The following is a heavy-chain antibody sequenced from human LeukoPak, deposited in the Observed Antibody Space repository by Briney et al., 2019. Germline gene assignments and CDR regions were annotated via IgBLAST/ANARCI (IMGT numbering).Heavy chain of an antibody. V-gene: IGHV3-48*01. J-gene: IGHJ3*02. CDR2: ISSSSSTI. CDR1: GFTFSSYS. Sequence: GGSLRLSCAASGFTFSSYSMNWVRQAPGKGLEWVSYISSSSSTIYYTDSVKGRFTISRDNAKNSLYLQMNSLRAEDTAVYYCAREGPNDAFDIWGQGTMVTVSS. CDR3: AREGPNDAFDI.